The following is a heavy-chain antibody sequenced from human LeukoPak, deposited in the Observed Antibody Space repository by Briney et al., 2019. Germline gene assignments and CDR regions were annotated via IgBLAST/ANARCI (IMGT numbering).Heavy chain of an antibody. V-gene: IGHV1-8*01. D-gene: IGHD3-10*01. CDR1: GYTFTTYD. J-gene: IGHJ4*02. CDR3: ARRIRGAPTDH. CDR2: MNPNSGNA. Sequence: ASVRVSSTASGYTFTTYDLNWGPQAPGQGREGMRWMNPNSGNAGYAQKFQGRVTMTRNTSISTAYMKLNNLTSEDTAVYYCARRIRGAPTDHWGQGTLVTVSS.